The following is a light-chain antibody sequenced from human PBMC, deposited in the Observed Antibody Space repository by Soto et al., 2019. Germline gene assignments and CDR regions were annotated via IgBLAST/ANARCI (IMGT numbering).Light chain of an antibody. V-gene: IGKV1-27*01. Sequence: DIQMTQSPSSLSASVGDRVTISCRASQSIRNYVSWYQQKPGTAPKLLIRAASTLQSGVPSRFSGSGSGTDFTLTISSLQPEDVATYYCQKYTNVPAFGGGTKVEIK. J-gene: IGKJ4*01. CDR3: QKYTNVPA. CDR1: QSIRNY. CDR2: AAS.